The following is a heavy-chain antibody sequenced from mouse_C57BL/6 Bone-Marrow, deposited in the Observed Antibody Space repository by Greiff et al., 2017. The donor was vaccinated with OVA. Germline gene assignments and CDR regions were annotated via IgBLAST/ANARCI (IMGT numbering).Heavy chain of an antibody. CDR3: ARRDYYGSSYGYFDV. CDR2: ISSGGSYT. Sequence: EVQVVESGGDLVKPGGSLKLSCAASGFTFSSYGMSWVRQTPDKRLEWVATISSGGSYTYYPDSVKGRFTISRDNAKNTLYLQMSRLKSEDTAMYYCARRDYYGSSYGYFDVWGTGTTVTVSS. V-gene: IGHV5-6*01. CDR1: GFTFSSYG. J-gene: IGHJ1*03. D-gene: IGHD1-1*01.